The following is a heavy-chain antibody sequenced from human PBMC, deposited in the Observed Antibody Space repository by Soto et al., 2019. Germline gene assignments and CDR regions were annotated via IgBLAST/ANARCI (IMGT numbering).Heavy chain of an antibody. V-gene: IGHV3-30-3*01. J-gene: IGHJ4*02. CDR3: PRAWDYYDSSGYFDY. CDR2: ISYDGSNK. Sequence: GGTLRLSCAASGFTFSSYAMHWVRQAPGKGLEWVAVISYDGSNKYYADSVKGRFTISRDNSKNTLYLQMNSLRAEDTAVYYCPRAWDYYDSSGYFDYWSQRTLVSVSS. CDR1: GFTFSSYA. D-gene: IGHD3-22*01.